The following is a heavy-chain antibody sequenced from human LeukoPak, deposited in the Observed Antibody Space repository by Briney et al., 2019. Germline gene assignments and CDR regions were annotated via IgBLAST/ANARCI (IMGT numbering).Heavy chain of an antibody. D-gene: IGHD3-16*01. CDR2: IYYSGYT. CDR1: GGSISSYY. V-gene: IGHV4-59*08. CDR3: AKHLGGAPYYGVDV. J-gene: IGHJ6*02. Sequence: SETLSLTCSVSGGSISSYYWSWIRQSPGKGLEWIAYIYYSGYTSYNPSLKSRVTISVDMSKNHFSLSLNSVTAADTALYYCAKHLGGAPYYGVDVWGQGTTVIVSS.